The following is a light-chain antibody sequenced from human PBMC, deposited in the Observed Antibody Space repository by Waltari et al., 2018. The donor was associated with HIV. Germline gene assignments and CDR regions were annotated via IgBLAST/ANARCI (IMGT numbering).Light chain of an antibody. Sequence: AIQMTQSPSSLSASVGDRVTITCRASQDIRHELGWYQQKPGKAPNLLIHAASHLQDGVPSRFSGSGSGTDFTLTISSLQPEDFATYYCLQDYNYPWTFGQGTKVEIK. CDR1: QDIRHE. V-gene: IGKV1-6*01. J-gene: IGKJ1*01. CDR2: AAS. CDR3: LQDYNYPWT.